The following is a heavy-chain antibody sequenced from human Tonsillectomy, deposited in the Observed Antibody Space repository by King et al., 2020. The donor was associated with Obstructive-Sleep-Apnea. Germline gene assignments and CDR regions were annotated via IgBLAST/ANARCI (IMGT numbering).Heavy chain of an antibody. CDR1: GYIFTNYG. J-gene: IGHJ3*01. CDR2: FSAYNGNT. V-gene: IGHV1-18*04. CDR3: ARVRWGDGYILADAFDL. Sequence: QLVQSGGEVKKPGASMKVSCKASGYIFTNYGISWVRQAPGQGLEWMGWFSAYNGNTNYAQNLQGRVNMTTDTSTSTAYMELRSLRSDDTAVYYCARVRWGDGYILADAFDLWGQGTMVTVSS. D-gene: IGHD5-24*01.